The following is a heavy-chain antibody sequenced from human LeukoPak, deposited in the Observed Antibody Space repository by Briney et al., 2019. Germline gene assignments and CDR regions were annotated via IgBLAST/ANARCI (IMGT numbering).Heavy chain of an antibody. CDR3: ARVVGQWPLYFDY. CDR1: GFTFSSYS. J-gene: IGHJ4*02. CDR2: ISSSSSYI. D-gene: IGHD6-19*01. V-gene: IGHV3-21*01. Sequence: GGSLRLSCAASGFTFSSYSMNWVRQAPGKGLEWVSSISSSSSYIYYADSVKGRFTISRDNAKNSLYLQMNSLRAEDTAVYYCARVVGQWPLYFDYWGQGTLVTVSS.